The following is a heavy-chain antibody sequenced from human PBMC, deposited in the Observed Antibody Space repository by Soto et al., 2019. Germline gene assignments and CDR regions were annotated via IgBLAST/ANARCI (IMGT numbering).Heavy chain of an antibody. V-gene: IGHV3-21*01. CDR2: ISKSDYT. CDR1: GFAFNNYG. CDR3: AREDSIIIPAVSDF. Sequence: GGSLRLSCTVSGFAFNNYGINWVRHAPGQGLEWVSSISKSDYTYYSDSVKGRFTISRDNAKNSVSLQMNTLRVEDTAVYYCAREDSIIIPAVSDFWGQGSLATDSS. D-gene: IGHD2-2*01. J-gene: IGHJ4*02.